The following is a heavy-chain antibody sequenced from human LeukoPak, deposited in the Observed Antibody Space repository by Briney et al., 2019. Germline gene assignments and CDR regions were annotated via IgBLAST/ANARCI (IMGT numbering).Heavy chain of an antibody. J-gene: IGHJ4*02. CDR1: GYTFTGYY. CDR3: ARDPGYSYGVDYFDY. V-gene: IGHV1-2*02. Sequence: ASVKVSCKASGYTFTGYYMHWVRQAPGQGLEWMGWINPNSGGTNYAQKFQGRVTMTRDTSISIAYMELSRLRSDDTAVYYCARDPGYSYGVDYFDYWGQGTLVTVSS. D-gene: IGHD5-18*01. CDR2: INPNSGGT.